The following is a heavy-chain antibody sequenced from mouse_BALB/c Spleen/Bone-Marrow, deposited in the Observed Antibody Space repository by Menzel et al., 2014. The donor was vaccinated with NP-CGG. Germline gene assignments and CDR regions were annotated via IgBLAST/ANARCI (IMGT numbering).Heavy chain of an antibody. Sequence: LVESGPELVKPGASVKMSCKASGYTFTSYVLHWVKPKPGQGLEWIGYINPYNDGTKSNEKFKGKATLTSDKSSSTAYMELSSLTSEDSAVYYCAREDGYYGMDYWGQGTSVTVSS. D-gene: IGHD2-3*01. CDR3: AREDGYYGMDY. CDR2: INPYNDGT. J-gene: IGHJ4*01. V-gene: IGHV1-14*01. CDR1: GYTFTSYV.